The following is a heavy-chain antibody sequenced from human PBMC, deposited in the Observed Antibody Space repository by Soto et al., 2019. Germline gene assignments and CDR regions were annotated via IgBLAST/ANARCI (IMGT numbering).Heavy chain of an antibody. V-gene: IGHV3-30-3*01. Sequence: PGGSLRLSCAASGFTFSSYAMHWVRQAPGKGLEWVAVISYDGSNKYYADSVKGRFTISRDNSKNTLYLQMNSLRAEDTAVYYCARSVLRFLEWPRGDAFDIWGQGTMVTVSS. CDR1: GFTFSSYA. CDR2: ISYDGSNK. J-gene: IGHJ3*02. D-gene: IGHD3-3*01. CDR3: ARSVLRFLEWPRGDAFDI.